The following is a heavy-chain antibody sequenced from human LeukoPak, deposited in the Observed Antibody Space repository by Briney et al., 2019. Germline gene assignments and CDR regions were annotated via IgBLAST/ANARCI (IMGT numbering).Heavy chain of an antibody. Sequence: GGSLRLSCAASGFTFSSYAMIWVRQAAGKGLEWGSGISGSGGSTYYGDSVKGRLTISRDNSKATLYLQMNILGAEDTAVYYCAKSGRLGLRGGFIDFWGQGTLVTVSS. CDR1: GFTFSSYA. V-gene: IGHV3-23*01. J-gene: IGHJ4*02. CDR3: AKSGRLGLRGGFIDF. D-gene: IGHD4-17*01. CDR2: ISGSGGST.